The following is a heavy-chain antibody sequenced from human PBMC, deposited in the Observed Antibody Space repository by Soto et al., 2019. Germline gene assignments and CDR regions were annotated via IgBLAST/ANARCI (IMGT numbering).Heavy chain of an antibody. D-gene: IGHD3-22*01. J-gene: IGHJ4*02. CDR2: FYYTGST. CDR3: ARSMHYSDGSNYSPFDY. V-gene: IGHV4-61*01. Sequence: SETLSLTCTVSGGSVSSGNYYWSWIRQPPGRGLEWIGYFYYTGSTNYNPSLKSRVTISVDASKNQFSLRLSSLTAADTAVYYCARSMHYSDGSNYSPFDYWGQGTLVTVSS. CDR1: GGSVSSGNYY.